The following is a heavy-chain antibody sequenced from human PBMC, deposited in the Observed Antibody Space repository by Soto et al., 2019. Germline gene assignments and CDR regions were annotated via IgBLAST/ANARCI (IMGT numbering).Heavy chain of an antibody. CDR1: GFTFSRNT. CDR2: ITSSGSYV. V-gene: IGHV3-21*01. D-gene: IGHD3-3*02. CDR3: VKDEGIEAMDV. J-gene: IGHJ6*02. Sequence: GSLRISSVTSGFTFSRNTMNCVRQAPGKGLEWVASITSSGSYVYYADSVKGRFSASRDNAKNSLSLQMDSLRPDDTAIYFCVKDEGIEAMDVWGQGTTVTVSS.